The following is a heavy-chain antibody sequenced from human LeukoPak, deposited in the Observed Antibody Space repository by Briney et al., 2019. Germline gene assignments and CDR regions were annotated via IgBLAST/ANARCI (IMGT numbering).Heavy chain of an antibody. V-gene: IGHV1-18*01. CDR1: GYTFTSYG. Sequence: GASVKVFCKASGYTFTSYGISWARQAPGQGLEWMGWISAYNGNTNYAQKLQGRVTMTTDTSTSTAYMELRSLRSDDTAVYYCARERIDYSNYFYYYYYYGMDVWGQGTTVTVSS. D-gene: IGHD4-11*01. CDR2: ISAYNGNT. CDR3: ARERIDYSNYFYYYYYYGMDV. J-gene: IGHJ6*02.